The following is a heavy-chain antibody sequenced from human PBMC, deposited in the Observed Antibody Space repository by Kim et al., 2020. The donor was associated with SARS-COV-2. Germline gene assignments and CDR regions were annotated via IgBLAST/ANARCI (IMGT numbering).Heavy chain of an antibody. D-gene: IGHD1-26*01. Sequence: TESAESVKGRFTISRDDSRNLVYLQMNSLKTEDTAVYYCGRSGSDKAIDIWGQGTVVTVSS. J-gene: IGHJ3*02. CDR3: GRSGSDKAIDI. V-gene: IGHV3-72*01. CDR2: T.